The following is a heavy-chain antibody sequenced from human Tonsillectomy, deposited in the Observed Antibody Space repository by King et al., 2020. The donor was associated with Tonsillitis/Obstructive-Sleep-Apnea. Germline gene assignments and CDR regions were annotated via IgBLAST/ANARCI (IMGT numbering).Heavy chain of an antibody. D-gene: IGHD3-3*01. J-gene: IGHJ3*02. CDR1: GGSFSGYY. V-gene: IGHV4-34*01. CDR2: INHSGST. CDR3: ARRFLFSPWSGRGEYAYDM. Sequence: VQLQQWGAGLWKPSETLSLTCGVYGGSFSGYYWSWIRQPPGQGLEWIGEINHSGSTNYNPPPKRRGTISVDTSQNQFSLKMSSVTAADTAVYYCARRFLFSPWSGRGEYAYDMWGQGTMVTVSS.